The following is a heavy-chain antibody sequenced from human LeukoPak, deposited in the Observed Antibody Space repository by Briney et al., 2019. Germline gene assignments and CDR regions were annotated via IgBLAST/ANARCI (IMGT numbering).Heavy chain of an antibody. V-gene: IGHV3-30*02. CDR3: AKDSDYYGSGSYSFDY. CDR2: IRYDGSNK. J-gene: IGHJ4*02. CDR1: GFTFNNYA. Sequence: GSLRLSCTASGFTFNNYAMTWVRQAPGKGLEWVAFIRYDGSNKYYADSVKGRFTISRDNSKNTLYLQMNSLRAEDTAVYYCAKDSDYYGSGSYSFDYWGQGTLVTVSS. D-gene: IGHD3-10*01.